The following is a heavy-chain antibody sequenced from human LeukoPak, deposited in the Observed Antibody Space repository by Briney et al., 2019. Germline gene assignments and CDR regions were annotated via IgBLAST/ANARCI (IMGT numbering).Heavy chain of an antibody. CDR1: GFTFSSYG. Sequence: PGGSLRLSCAASGFTFSSYGMHWVSQAPGKGLEWVAFIRYDGSNKYYADSVKGRFTISRDNSKNTLYLQMNSLRAEDTAVYYCAKDGVVVVPAASPYYYYMDVWGKGTTVTVSS. CDR3: AKDGVVVVPAASPYYYYMDV. J-gene: IGHJ6*03. CDR2: IRYDGSNK. V-gene: IGHV3-30*02. D-gene: IGHD2-2*01.